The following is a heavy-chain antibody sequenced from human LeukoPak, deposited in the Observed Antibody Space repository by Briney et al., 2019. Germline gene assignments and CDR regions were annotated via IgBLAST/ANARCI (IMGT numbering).Heavy chain of an antibody. Sequence: PGGSLRLSCAASGFTFSSYWMHWVRQAPGKGLVWVSRIYIDGSSTSYADSVKGRFTISRDNAKNTLYLQMNSLKTEDTAVYYCTRLRVPAAATYFDYWGQGTLVTVSS. CDR1: GFTFSSYW. D-gene: IGHD2-2*01. J-gene: IGHJ4*02. CDR3: TRLRVPAAATYFDY. CDR2: IYIDGSST. V-gene: IGHV3-74*01.